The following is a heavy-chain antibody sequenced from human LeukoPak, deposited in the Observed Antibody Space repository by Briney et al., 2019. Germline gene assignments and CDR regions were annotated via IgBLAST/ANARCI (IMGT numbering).Heavy chain of an antibody. V-gene: IGHV1-69*13. Sequence: ASVKVSCKASGGTFSSYAISRVRQAPGQGLEWMGGIIPIFGTANYAQKFQGRVTITADESTSTAYMELSSLRSEDTAVYYCARVEIYDILTGTYYGMDVWGQGTTVTVSS. CDR3: ARVEIYDILTGTYYGMDV. J-gene: IGHJ6*02. CDR1: GGTFSSYA. D-gene: IGHD3-9*01. CDR2: IIPIFGTA.